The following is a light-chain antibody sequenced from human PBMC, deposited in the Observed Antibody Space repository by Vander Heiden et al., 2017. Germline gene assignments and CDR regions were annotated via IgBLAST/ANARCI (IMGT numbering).Light chain of an antibody. J-gene: IGLJ1*01. V-gene: IGLV2-14*01. Sequence: QSALTPPPSVSGPPGQPRTIFCTGASSDVGGYNSVSWYQQHPGKAPKLLMYDVSHRPSGVSDRFSGSKSGNTASLTISGLQAEDEADYYCRSYTGSRTPSYVFGTGTKVTVL. CDR2: DVS. CDR3: RSYTGSRTPSYV. CDR1: SSDVGGYNS.